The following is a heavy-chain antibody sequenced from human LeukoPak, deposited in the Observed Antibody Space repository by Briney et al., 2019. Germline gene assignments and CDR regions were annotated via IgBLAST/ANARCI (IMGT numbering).Heavy chain of an antibody. D-gene: IGHD6-13*01. CDR3: AKALPYSSSWDYYYYAMDV. CDR2: LDPEDGET. V-gene: IGHV1-24*01. J-gene: IGHJ6*02. Sequence: ASVKVSCKVSGDTLTELSMHWVRQAPGKGLEWMGGLDPEDGETIYAQKFQGRVTVTEDTSTDTAYMELSSLRSEDTAVYYCAKALPYSSSWDYYYYAMDVWGQGTTVTVS. CDR1: GDTLTELS.